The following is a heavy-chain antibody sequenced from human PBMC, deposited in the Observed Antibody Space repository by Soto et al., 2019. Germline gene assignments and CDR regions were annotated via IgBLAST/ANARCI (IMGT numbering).Heavy chain of an antibody. J-gene: IGHJ4*02. V-gene: IGHV4-59*01. Sequence: SETLSLTCTVSGGSISSYYWSWIRQPPGKGLEWIGYIYYSGSTNYNPSLKSRVTISVDTSKNQFSLKLSSVTAADTAVYYCARRLDYGDYAIWGQGTLVTVSS. CDR2: IYYSGST. CDR3: ARRLDYGDYAI. D-gene: IGHD4-17*01. CDR1: GGSISSYY.